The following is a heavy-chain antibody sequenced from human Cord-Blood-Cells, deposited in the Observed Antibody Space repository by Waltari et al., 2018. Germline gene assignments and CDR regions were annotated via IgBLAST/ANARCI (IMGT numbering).Heavy chain of an antibody. CDR2: INHSGSN. CDR3: ARGFCSSSTSCYDAFDI. J-gene: IGHJ3*02. Sequence: QVQLQQWGAGLLKPSETLSLTCAVYGGSFSGYYWSWIRQPPGKGLEWIGEINHSGSNNYNPSRKSRVTISVDTSKNQFSLKLSSVTAADTAVYYCARGFCSSSTSCYDAFDIWGQGTMVTVSS. CDR1: GGSFSGYY. D-gene: IGHD2-2*01. V-gene: IGHV4-34*01.